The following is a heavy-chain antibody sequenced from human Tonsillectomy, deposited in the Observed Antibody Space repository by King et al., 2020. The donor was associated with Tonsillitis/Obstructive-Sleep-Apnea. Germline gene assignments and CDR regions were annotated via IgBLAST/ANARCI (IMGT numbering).Heavy chain of an antibody. CDR3: ARRHYYDSSTFDF. D-gene: IGHD3-22*01. V-gene: IGHV4-39*01. J-gene: IGHJ4*02. CDR2: IFYSGTT. CDR1: GGSISNNNYY. Sequence: QLQESGPGLVKPSEALSLTCAVSGGSISNNNYYWGWIRQPPGKGLEWIGSIFYSGTTYYNPSLKSRLTISVDTSKNQFSLKLSSVTAADTAVYYCARRHYYDSSTFDFWGQGALVTVSS.